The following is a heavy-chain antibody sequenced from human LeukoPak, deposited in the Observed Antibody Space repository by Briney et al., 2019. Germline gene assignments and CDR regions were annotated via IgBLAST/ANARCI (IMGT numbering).Heavy chain of an antibody. CDR3: ASARHGDYVWDY. CDR2: IYSGDSHT. V-gene: IGHV5-51*01. D-gene: IGHD4-17*01. J-gene: IGHJ4*02. CDR1: GYSFTYW. Sequence: GESLKISCKGSGYSFTYWIGWVRQMPGKGLEWMGIIYSGDSHTKYSPSFQGRVTISDDNSISTAYLQWSSLEASDTAMYYCASARHGDYVWDYWGQGTLVTVSS.